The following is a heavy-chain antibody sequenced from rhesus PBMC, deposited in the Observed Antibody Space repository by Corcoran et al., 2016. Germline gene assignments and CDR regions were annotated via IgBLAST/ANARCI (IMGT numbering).Heavy chain of an antibody. CDR3: ARYLNPIAAGRDAFDF. J-gene: IGHJ3*01. V-gene: IGHV4-80*01. CDR1: GGSFSSYW. CDR2: INGNSGIT. Sequence: QVQLQESGPGLVKPSENLSLTCAVSGGSFSSYWWSWIRQPPGKGLEWIGEINGNSGITTSNPSLKSQSTISKSASQNPFSLKLSSVAAADTAVYCCARYLNPIAAGRDAFDFWGQGLRVTVSS. D-gene: IGHD6-13*01.